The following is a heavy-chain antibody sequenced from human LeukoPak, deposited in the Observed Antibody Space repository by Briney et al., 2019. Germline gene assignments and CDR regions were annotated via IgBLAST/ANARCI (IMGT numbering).Heavy chain of an antibody. CDR3: AREGAAAGTEAGYYYYMDV. V-gene: IGHV3-23*01. Sequence: GGSLRLSCAASGFTFGSYAMSWVRQAPGKGLEWVSAISGSGGSTYYADSVKGRFTISRDNSKNTLYLQMNSLRAEDTAVYYCAREGAAAGTEAGYYYYMDVWGKGTTVTVSS. D-gene: IGHD6-13*01. J-gene: IGHJ6*03. CDR2: ISGSGGST. CDR1: GFTFGSYA.